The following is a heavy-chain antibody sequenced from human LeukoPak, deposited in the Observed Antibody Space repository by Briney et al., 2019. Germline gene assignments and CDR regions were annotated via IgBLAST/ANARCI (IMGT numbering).Heavy chain of an antibody. CDR1: GYSFTTYW. CDR2: IYPGDSDT. D-gene: IGHD6-13*01. V-gene: IGHV5-51*01. J-gene: IGHJ4*02. CDR3: ARQRKYSSSWYYFDY. Sequence: GESLKISCKASGYSFTTYWIGWVRQMPGKGLEWMGIIYPGDSDTRYSPSFQGQVTISADKSISTAYLQWSSLKASDTAMYYCARQRKYSSSWYYFDYWGQGTLVTVSS.